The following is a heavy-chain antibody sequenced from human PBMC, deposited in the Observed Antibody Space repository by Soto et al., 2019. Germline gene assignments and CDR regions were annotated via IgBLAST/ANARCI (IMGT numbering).Heavy chain of an antibody. Sequence: QVRLVESGGGVVQPGRSLRLSCAASGFSFSSYGMHWVRQAPGKGLEWVAVIWYDGSNKYYADSVKGRFTISRDNSKNTLYLQMNSLRAEDTAVYYCARTGHYYYYYMDVWGKGTTVTVSS. CDR3: ARTGHYYYYYMDV. CDR2: IWYDGSNK. CDR1: GFSFSSYG. V-gene: IGHV3-33*01. J-gene: IGHJ6*03.